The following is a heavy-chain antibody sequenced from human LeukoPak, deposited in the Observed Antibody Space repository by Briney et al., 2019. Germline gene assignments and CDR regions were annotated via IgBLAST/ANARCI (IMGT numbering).Heavy chain of an antibody. CDR3: ARMSTYWYFDP. V-gene: IGHV4-39*02. J-gene: IGHJ2*01. D-gene: IGHD2-2*01. CDR2: VYYSGNT. CDR1: GGSFSGYY. Sequence: PSETLSLTCAVYGGSFSGYYWGWIRQPPGKGLEWIGSVYYSGNTYYNPSLKSRVTIYVDTSKNDFSLRLSSVTAADTAVYYCARMSTYWYFDPWGRGTLVTVSS.